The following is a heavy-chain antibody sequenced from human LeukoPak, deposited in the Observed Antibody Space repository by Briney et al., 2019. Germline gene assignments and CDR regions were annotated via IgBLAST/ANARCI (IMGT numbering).Heavy chain of an antibody. CDR3: ARGLDYGDYGPGDWFDP. J-gene: IGHJ5*02. V-gene: IGHV1-2*02. CDR2: INPNSGGT. Sequence: ASVKVSCKASGYTFTGYYMHWVRQAPGQGLEWMGWINPNSGGTNYAQKFQGRVTMTRDTSISTAYMELSRLRSDDTAVYYCARGLDYGDYGPGDWFDPWGQGTLVTVSS. D-gene: IGHD4-17*01. CDR1: GYTFTGYY.